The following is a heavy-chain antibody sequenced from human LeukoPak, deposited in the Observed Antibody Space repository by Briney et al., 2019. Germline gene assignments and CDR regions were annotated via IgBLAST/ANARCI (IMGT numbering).Heavy chain of an antibody. Sequence: GASVKVSCKASRYTFTGYYMHWVRQAPGQGLEWMGWINPNSGGTNYAQKFQGRVTMTRDTSISTAYMELSRLRSDDTAVYYCARGWGAYYDSSGYGDAFDIWGQGTMVTVSS. CDR3: ARGWGAYYDSSGYGDAFDI. CDR2: INPNSGGT. CDR1: RYTFTGYY. J-gene: IGHJ3*02. D-gene: IGHD3-22*01. V-gene: IGHV1-2*02.